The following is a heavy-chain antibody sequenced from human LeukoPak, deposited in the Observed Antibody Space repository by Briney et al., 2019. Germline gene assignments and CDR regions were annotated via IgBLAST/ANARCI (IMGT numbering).Heavy chain of an antibody. CDR3: ARGRQYSSSWYGLGY. Sequence: GGSLRLSCAASGFTSSDYYMSWIRQAPGKGLEWVSYISSSGSTIYYADSVKGRFTISRDNAKNSLYLQMNSLRAEDTAVYYCARGRQYSSSWYGLGYWGQGTLVTVSS. V-gene: IGHV3-11*01. D-gene: IGHD6-13*01. CDR2: ISSSGSTI. J-gene: IGHJ4*02. CDR1: GFTSSDYY.